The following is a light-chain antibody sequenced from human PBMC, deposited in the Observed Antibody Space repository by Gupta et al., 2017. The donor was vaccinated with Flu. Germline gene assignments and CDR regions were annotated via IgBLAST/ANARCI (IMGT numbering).Light chain of an antibody. CDR2: AAS. Sequence: EIQLTQSPSFLSASVGDRVTITCRTSQAVSTYLAWFQQKPGKAPKLLIYAASTLQSGVPSRCSGSGSGTVITLTISSLQPEDFATYYCQQVNTYFGQGTRLEIK. J-gene: IGKJ5*01. CDR3: QQVNTY. CDR1: QAVSTY. V-gene: IGKV1-9*01.